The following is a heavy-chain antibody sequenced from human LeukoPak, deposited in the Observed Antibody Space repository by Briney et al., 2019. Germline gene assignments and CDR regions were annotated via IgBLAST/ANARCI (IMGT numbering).Heavy chain of an antibody. CDR2: ISNNGGST. V-gene: IGHV3-64*01. CDR3: ARVGDDDAFDI. Sequence: GGSLRLSCAASGFSFSNYAMHWVRQAPGKGLEYVSAISNNGGSTFYANSVKGRFSISRDNSKNTLYLQMGSLRAEDMAVYYCARVGDDDAFDIWGQGTMVTVSS. J-gene: IGHJ3*02. D-gene: IGHD3-3*01. CDR1: GFSFSNYA.